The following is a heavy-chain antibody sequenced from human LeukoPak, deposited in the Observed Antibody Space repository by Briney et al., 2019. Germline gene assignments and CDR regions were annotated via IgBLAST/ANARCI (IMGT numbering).Heavy chain of an antibody. D-gene: IGHD1-1*01. CDR1: GGSISGGDYY. Sequence: SETLSLTCTVSGGSISGGDYYWSWIRQPPGKGLEWIGYIYYSGSTYYNPSLKSRVTISVDTSKNQFSLKLSSVTAADTAVYYCAREGSSLSLAPNWHYFDYWGQGTLVTVSS. CDR2: IYYSGST. CDR3: AREGSSLSLAPNWHYFDY. J-gene: IGHJ4*02. V-gene: IGHV4-30-4*08.